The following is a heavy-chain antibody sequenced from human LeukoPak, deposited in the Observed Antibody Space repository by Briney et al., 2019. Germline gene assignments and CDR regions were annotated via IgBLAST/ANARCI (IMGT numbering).Heavy chain of an antibody. J-gene: IGHJ4*02. CDR2: FDPEDGET. CDR1: GYTLTELS. Sequence: ASVKVSCKVSGYTLTELSMHWVRQAPGKGLEWMGGFDPEDGETIYAQKFQGRVTMTTDTSTSTAYMELSSLRSEDTAVYYCARSRYYYDSSGYSNSFDYWGQGTLVTVSS. D-gene: IGHD3-22*01. CDR3: ARSRYYYDSSGYSNSFDY. V-gene: IGHV1-24*01.